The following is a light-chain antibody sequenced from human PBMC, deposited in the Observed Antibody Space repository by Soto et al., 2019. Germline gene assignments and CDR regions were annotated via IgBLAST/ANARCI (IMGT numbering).Light chain of an antibody. CDR1: TSNIGAPYD. Sequence: QSVLTQPPPVSGAPGQRVSISCTGSTSNIGAPYDVHWYQHLPGTAPKLLIYGDNNRPSGVPDRFSGSKSGTSASLAITRLQAEDEADYYCQSYDISLHNYVFGTGNKLTVL. CDR2: GDN. J-gene: IGLJ1*01. V-gene: IGLV1-40*01. CDR3: QSYDISLHNYV.